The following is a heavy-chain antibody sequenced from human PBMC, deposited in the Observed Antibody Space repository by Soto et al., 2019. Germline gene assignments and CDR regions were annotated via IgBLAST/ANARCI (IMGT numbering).Heavy chain of an antibody. D-gene: IGHD2-2*01. CDR1: GFTFSSYS. J-gene: IGHJ6*03. V-gene: IGHV3-21*01. CDR2: ISSSSSYI. CDR3: ARVQDIVVVPAAMWGDYYYMDV. Sequence: VQLVESGGGLVKPGGSLRLSCAASGFTFSSYSMNWVRQAPGKGLEWVSSISSSSSYIYYADSVKGRFTISRDNAKNSLDLQMNSLRAEDTAVYYCARVQDIVVVPAAMWGDYYYMDVWGKGTTVTVSS.